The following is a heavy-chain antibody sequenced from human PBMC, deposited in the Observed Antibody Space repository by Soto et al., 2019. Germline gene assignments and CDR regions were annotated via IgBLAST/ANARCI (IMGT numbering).Heavy chain of an antibody. J-gene: IGHJ4*02. Sequence: GGSLRLSCAASGFTFSTYWMHWVRQAPGTGLVWVSRINSDGSSTSYADSVKGRFTISRDNAKNTLYLQMNSLRAEDTAVYYRAREAVYSGYDEWGQGTLVTVSS. V-gene: IGHV3-74*01. D-gene: IGHD5-12*01. CDR2: INSDGSST. CDR3: AREAVYSGYDE. CDR1: GFTFSTYW.